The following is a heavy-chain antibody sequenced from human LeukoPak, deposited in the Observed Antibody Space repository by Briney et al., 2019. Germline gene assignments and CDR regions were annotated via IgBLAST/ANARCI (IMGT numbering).Heavy chain of an antibody. CDR2: ISSSSSYI. J-gene: IGHJ3*02. CDR3: ARRNRDCGGDCYSGHDAFDI. V-gene: IGHV3-21*01. Sequence: GGSLRLSCAASGFTFSSYSMNWVRQAPGKGLEWVSSISSSSSYIYYADSVKGRFTISRDNAKNSLYLQMNSLRAEDTAVYYCARRNRDCGGDCYSGHDAFDIWGQGTMVTVSS. D-gene: IGHD2-21*02. CDR1: GFTFSSYS.